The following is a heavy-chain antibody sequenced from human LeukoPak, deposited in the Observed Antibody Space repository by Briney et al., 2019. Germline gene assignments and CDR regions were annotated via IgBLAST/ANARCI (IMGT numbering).Heavy chain of an antibody. CDR1: GLSFSSFA. D-gene: IGHD3-16*01. CDR2: MKGTGET. Sequence: PGGSLTLSCAASGLSFSSFAMSWARQAPARGPEWLSSMKGTGETFYADSVRGRCTLFRDGSRNTVYLQLNNLRVEDTAVYYCARASWVSTADAVRWGQGTVVTVSS. V-gene: IGHV3-23*01. CDR3: ARASWVSTADAVR. J-gene: IGHJ4*02.